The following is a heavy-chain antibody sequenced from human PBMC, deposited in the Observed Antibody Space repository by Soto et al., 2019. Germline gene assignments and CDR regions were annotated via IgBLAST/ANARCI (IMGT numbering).Heavy chain of an antibody. Sequence: QVQLVQSGDEVKKPGASVKVSCKASGYIFVNYGIAWVRQAPGQGLEWMGWISPYTGNTHSATKVQGRLTMTTDTSTSKAYMDLGSLTSDDTGVHYCVMVDNYVTPTPQDVWGQGTTVTVSS. CDR1: GYIFVNYG. V-gene: IGHV1-18*01. CDR2: ISPYTGNT. J-gene: IGHJ6*02. CDR3: VMVDNYVTPTPQDV. D-gene: IGHD3-16*01.